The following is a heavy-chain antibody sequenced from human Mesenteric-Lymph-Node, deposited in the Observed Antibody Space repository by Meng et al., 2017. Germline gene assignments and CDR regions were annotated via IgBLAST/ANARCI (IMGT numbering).Heavy chain of an antibody. CDR3: ARDTGYCSSTSCPDGY. D-gene: IGHD2-2*01. V-gene: IGHV1-46*01. Sequence: ASVKVSCKASGYTFTSYYMHWVRQAPGQGLEWMGIINPSGGSTSYAQKFQCRVTMTRDTSTSTVYMELSTLRSEDTAVYYCARDTGYCSSTSCPDGYWGQGTLVTVSS. CDR2: INPSGGST. J-gene: IGHJ4*02. CDR1: GYTFTSYY.